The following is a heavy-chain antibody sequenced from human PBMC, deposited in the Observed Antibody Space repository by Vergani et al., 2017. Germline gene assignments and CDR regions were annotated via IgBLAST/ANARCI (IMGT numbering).Heavy chain of an antibody. V-gene: IGHV3-23*01. J-gene: IGHJ6*02. D-gene: IGHD2-2*01. Sequence: EVQLLESGGGLVQPGGSLRLSCAASGFTFSSYAMSWVRQAPGKGLEWVSAISGSGGSTYYADSVKGRFTISRDNSKNTLYLQMNSLRAEDTAVYYCAKGVVVVPAAVSSLVYYYYGMDVWGQGTTVTVSS. CDR3: AKGVVVVPAAVSSLVYYYYGMDV. CDR1: GFTFSSYA. CDR2: ISGSGGST.